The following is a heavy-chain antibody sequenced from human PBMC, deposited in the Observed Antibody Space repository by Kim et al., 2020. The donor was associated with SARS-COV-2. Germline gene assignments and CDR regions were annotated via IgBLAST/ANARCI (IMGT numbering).Heavy chain of an antibody. Sequence: YNPSLKSRDPISVDTSKKQFSLKLSSVTAADTAVYYCARDPSIGRYFDWGQGTLVTVSS. J-gene: IGHJ4*02. V-gene: IGHV4-39*02. CDR3: ARDPSIGRYFD. D-gene: IGHD3-9*01.